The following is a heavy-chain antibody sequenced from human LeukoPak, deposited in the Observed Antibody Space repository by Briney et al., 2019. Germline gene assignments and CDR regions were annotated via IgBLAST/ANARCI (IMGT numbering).Heavy chain of an antibody. V-gene: IGHV3-64D*09. CDR3: VKDEGYSGYDRDY. CDR1: GFTFSSYA. Sequence: TGGSLRLSCSAPGFTFSSYAMHWVRQAPGKGLEYVSAISSNGGSTYYADSVKGRFTISRDNSKNTLYLQMSSLRAEDTAVYYCVKDEGYSGYDRDYWGQGTLVTVSS. J-gene: IGHJ4*02. D-gene: IGHD5-12*01. CDR2: ISSNGGST.